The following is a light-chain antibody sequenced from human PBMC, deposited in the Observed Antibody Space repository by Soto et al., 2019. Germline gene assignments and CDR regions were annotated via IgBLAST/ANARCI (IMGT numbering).Light chain of an antibody. CDR2: WAS. J-gene: IGKJ2*01. CDR1: QSVLYSSNTNNY. V-gene: IGKV4-1*01. CDR3: QQYYSTPYT. Sequence: DIVMTQSPDSLAVSLGERVTITCKSSQSVLYSSNTNNYLAWYQQKPGQPPKLLIYWASTRESGVPDRFSGSGSGTDFTLTISSLQAEDVAVYYCQQYYSTPYTFGQGTKLEIK.